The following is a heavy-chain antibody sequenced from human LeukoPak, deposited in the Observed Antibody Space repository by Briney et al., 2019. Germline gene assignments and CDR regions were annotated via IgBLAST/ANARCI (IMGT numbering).Heavy chain of an antibody. Sequence: GGSLRLSCAASGFTFSSYGMNWVRQAPGKRLEWVPYISSRSDSIYYADSVKGRFTISRDNAENSLYLQMNSLRDEDTAVYYCARCTASCYANAFDVWGQGTLLTVSS. CDR1: GFTFSSYG. CDR2: ISSRSDSI. J-gene: IGHJ3*01. D-gene: IGHD2-2*01. V-gene: IGHV3-48*02. CDR3: ARCTASCYANAFDV.